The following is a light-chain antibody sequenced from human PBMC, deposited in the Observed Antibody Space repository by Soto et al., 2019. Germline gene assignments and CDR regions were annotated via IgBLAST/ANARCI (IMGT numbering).Light chain of an antibody. V-gene: IGKV1-39*01. CDR1: QSITNF. Sequence: DVQMTQSPSSLSASVGDKLTITCRANQSITNFLDWYQKKPGEVPKLLIYAASLLQSAVPSRFSGSGSRTDFALTINSLQPEDFATYYCQHSYTIPRLSFGGGTRVDFK. CDR2: AAS. J-gene: IGKJ4*01. CDR3: QHSYTIPRLS.